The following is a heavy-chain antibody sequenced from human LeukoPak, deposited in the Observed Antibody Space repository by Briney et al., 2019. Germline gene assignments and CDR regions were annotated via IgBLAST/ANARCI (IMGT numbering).Heavy chain of an antibody. V-gene: IGHV4-59*12. CDR2: IYYTGRT. CDR1: GFTFSDYY. J-gene: IGHJ2*01. CDR3: AREGASRSFDP. Sequence: GSLRLSCAASGFTFSDYYMSWIRQPPGKGLEWIGNIYYTGRTYYNPSLKSRVTISVDTSKNQFSLKLSSVTAADTAVYYCAREGASRSFDPWGRGTLVTVSS. D-gene: IGHD1-26*01.